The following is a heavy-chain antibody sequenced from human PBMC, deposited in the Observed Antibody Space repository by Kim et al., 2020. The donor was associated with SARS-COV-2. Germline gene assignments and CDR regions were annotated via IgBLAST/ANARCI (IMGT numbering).Heavy chain of an antibody. J-gene: IGHJ4*02. CDR2: IYYSGST. V-gene: IGHV4-39*01. CDR3: ARHVTVHIHIVVVIATTFDY. D-gene: IGHD2-21*01. Sequence: SETLSLTCTVSGGSISSSSYYWGWIRQPPGKGLEWIGSIYYSGSTYYNPSLKSRVTISVDTSKNQFSLKLSSVTAADTAVYYCARHVTVHIHIVVVIATTFDYGGQGTLVTVSS. CDR1: GGSISSSSYY.